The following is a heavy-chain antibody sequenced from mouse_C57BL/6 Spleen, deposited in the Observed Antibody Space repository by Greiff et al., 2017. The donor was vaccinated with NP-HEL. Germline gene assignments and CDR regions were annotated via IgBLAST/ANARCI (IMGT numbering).Heavy chain of an antibody. CDR3: AREGGNYAMDY. CDR2: IDPSDSYT. D-gene: IGHD1-1*01. Sequence: VQLQQPGAELVRPGTSVKLSCKASGYTFTSYWMHWVKQRPGQGLEWIGVIDPSDSYTNYNQKFKGKATLTVDTSSSTAYMQLSSLTSEDSAVYYCAREGGNYAMDYWGQVTSVTVSS. CDR1: GYTFTSYW. V-gene: IGHV1-59*01. J-gene: IGHJ4*01.